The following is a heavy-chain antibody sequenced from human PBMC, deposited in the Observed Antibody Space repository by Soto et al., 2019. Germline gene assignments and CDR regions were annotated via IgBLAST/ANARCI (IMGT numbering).Heavy chain of an antibody. Sequence: EVLLVESGGGLVQSGGSLRLSCAASGFTFSNYDMHWVRQGTGKGLEWVAAIGTGGDTYYPGSVKGRFTISRENAKNSLYLQMNSLRAGDTAVYYCAKENYGGVVDYWGQGTLVTVSS. CDR3: AKENYGGVVDY. CDR1: GFTFSNYD. J-gene: IGHJ4*02. V-gene: IGHV3-13*01. CDR2: IGTGGDT. D-gene: IGHD3-10*01.